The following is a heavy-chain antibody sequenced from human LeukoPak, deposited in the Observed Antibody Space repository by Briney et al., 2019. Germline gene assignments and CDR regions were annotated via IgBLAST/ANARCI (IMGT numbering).Heavy chain of an antibody. J-gene: IGHJ6*03. CDR1: GGSFSGYY. Sequence: SETLSLTCAVYGGSFSGYYWSWIRQPPGKGLEWMGEINHSGSTNYNPSLKSRVTISVDTSKNQFSLKLSSVTAADTAVYYCARAGITMVRGYMDVWGKGTTVTVSS. CDR2: INHSGST. V-gene: IGHV4-34*01. CDR3: ARAGITMVRGYMDV. D-gene: IGHD3-10*01.